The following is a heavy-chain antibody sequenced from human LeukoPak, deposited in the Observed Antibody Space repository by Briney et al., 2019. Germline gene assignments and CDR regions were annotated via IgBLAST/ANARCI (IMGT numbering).Heavy chain of an antibody. J-gene: IGHJ3*02. CDR2: IYSSGST. D-gene: IGHD3-10*01. V-gene: IGHV4-61*02. CDR3: ARDKSRTYGSADAFDI. Sequence: SETLSLTCTVSGGSISSGSYYWHWIRQPAGKGLEWIGRIYSSGSTNYNPSLKSRVTISVDTSKNQFSLKLSSVTAADTAVYYCARDKSRTYGSADAFDIWGQGTMVTVSS. CDR1: GGSISSGSYY.